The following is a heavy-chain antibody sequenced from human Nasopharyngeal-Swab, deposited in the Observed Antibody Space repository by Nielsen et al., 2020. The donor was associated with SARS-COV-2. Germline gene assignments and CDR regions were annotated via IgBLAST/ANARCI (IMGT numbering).Heavy chain of an antibody. Sequence: WIRQPLGKGLEWIGYIYYSGSTNYNPSLKSRVTISVDTSKNQFSLKLSSVTAADTAVYYCARDRAWDSGGWDYYYGMDVWGQGTTVTVSS. J-gene: IGHJ6*02. V-gene: IGHV4-59*01. CDR3: ARDRAWDSGGWDYYYGMDV. D-gene: IGHD6-19*01. CDR2: IYYSGST.